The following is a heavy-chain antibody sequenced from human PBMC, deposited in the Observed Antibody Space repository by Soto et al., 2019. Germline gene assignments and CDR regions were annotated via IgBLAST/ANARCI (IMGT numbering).Heavy chain of an antibody. CDR3: ARLKYCSSTSCYLFSGFDY. D-gene: IGHD2-2*01. J-gene: IGHJ4*02. CDR2: IDPGESDT. CDR1: GYSFTSYW. V-gene: IGHV5-51*01. Sequence: GESLKISCKGSGYSFTSYWIGWVRQMPGKGVEWMGVIDPGESDTRYSPSFQGQVTISADKSISTAYLQWSSLKASDTAMYYCARLKYCSSTSCYLFSGFDYWGQGTLVTVSS.